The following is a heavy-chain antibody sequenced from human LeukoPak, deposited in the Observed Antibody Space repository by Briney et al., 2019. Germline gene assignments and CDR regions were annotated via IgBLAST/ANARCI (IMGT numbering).Heavy chain of an antibody. Sequence: TLTHTRLTHRGFTSHGISYCRWIPQPARKCLEWICPIYTSGSTNYNPSLNSTLTISVDTSNNHFYLKRSSVTAPDTAVYHSARETHVLRHFAQATYFDSWAQGTLVIVSS. CDR3: ARETHVLRHFAQATYFDS. V-gene: IGHV4-61*02. J-gene: IGHJ4*02. D-gene: IGHD3-9*01. CDR2: IYTSGST. CDR1: RGFTSHGISY.